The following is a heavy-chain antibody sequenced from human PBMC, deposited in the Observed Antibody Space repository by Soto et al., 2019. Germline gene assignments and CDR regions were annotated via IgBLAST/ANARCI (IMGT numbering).Heavy chain of an antibody. Sequence: GASVKVSCKASGYTFTSYGISWVRQAPGQGLEWMGWISAYNGNTNYAQKLQGRVTMTTDTSTSTAYMELRSLRSDDTAVYYCARDPSWIYIYDYVWGSTGVFDYWGQGTLVTVSS. V-gene: IGHV1-18*01. J-gene: IGHJ4*02. CDR2: ISAYNGNT. CDR3: ARDPSWIYIYDYVWGSTGVFDY. D-gene: IGHD3-16*01. CDR1: GYTFTSYG.